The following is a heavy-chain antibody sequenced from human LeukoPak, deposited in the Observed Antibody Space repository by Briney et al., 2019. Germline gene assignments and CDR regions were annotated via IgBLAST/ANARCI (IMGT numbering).Heavy chain of an antibody. V-gene: IGHV6-1*01. J-gene: IGHJ2*01. D-gene: IGHD6-19*01. Sequence: SQTLSLTCAISGDSVSSNSAAWNWIRQSPSRGLEWPGRTYYRSKWYNDYAVSVKSRITINPDTSKNQFSLQLNSVTPEDTAVYYCAREVGYSSGWYDWYFDLWGRGTLVTVSS. CDR2: TYYRSKWYN. CDR3: AREVGYSSGWYDWYFDL. CDR1: GDSVSSNSAA.